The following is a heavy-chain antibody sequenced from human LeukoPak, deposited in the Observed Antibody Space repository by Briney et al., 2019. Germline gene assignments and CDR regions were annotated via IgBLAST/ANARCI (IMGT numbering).Heavy chain of an antibody. CDR1: GFTLSSYE. CDR2: ISSSGSTK. CDR3: ARRYCSSTSCTLDY. V-gene: IGHV3-48*03. Sequence: GGSLRLSCAASGFTLSSYEMNWVRQAPGKGLEWVSYISSSGSTKYYADSVKGRFTISRDNAENSLYLQMNSLRAEDTAVYYCARRYCSSTSCTLDYWGQGTLVTVSS. D-gene: IGHD2-2*01. J-gene: IGHJ4*02.